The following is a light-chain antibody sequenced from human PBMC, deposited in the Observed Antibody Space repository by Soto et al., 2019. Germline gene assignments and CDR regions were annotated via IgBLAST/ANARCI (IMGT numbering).Light chain of an antibody. CDR1: QSISTN. Sequence: EIVMTQSPATLSVSPGERATLSCRASQSISTNLAWYQQKPGQAPRLLIYGASTRATGIPAWFSGSGSGTDVTLTISSLQSEDFVVYYCQQYNNWPPLTFGGGTKVEIK. CDR3: QQYNNWPPLT. CDR2: GAS. V-gene: IGKV3-15*01. J-gene: IGKJ4*01.